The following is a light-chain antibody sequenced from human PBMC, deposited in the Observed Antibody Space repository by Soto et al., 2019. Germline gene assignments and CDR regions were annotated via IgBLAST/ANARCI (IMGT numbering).Light chain of an antibody. CDR3: QQRRT. CDR2: HAS. J-gene: IGKJ1*01. V-gene: IGKV3-11*01. Sequence: EIVLTQSPAILSLSPGERATLSCSASQSVTNSLAWYQQKPCQAPRLLIYHASNRATGVPARFSGSGSGTDFTLTISSLETADFAVYYCQQRRTFGQGTKVEIK. CDR1: QSVTNS.